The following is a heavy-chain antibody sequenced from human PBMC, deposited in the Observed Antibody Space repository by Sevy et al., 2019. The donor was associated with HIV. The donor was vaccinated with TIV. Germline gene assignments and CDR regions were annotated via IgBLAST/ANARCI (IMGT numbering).Heavy chain of an antibody. V-gene: IGHV3-23*01. CDR2: IGGSGGST. Sequence: GGSLRLSCAASGFTFSSYAMSWVHQAPGKGLEWVSAIGGSGGSTYYADSVKGRFTISRDNSKNTLYLQMNSLRAEDTAVYYCAKGRNYGDYVGPADYWGQGTLVTVSS. D-gene: IGHD4-17*01. CDR3: AKGRNYGDYVGPADY. CDR1: GFTFSSYA. J-gene: IGHJ4*02.